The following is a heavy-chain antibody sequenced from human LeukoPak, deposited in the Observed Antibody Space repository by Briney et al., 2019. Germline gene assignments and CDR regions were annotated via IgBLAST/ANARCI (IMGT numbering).Heavy chain of an antibody. V-gene: IGHV4-59*12. Sequence: PSDSLSLTCTVSGGSIISYYCSWIRHPPGKGLELVRYIYYSGTTNYNPSLKSRVTISVDTSKNQFSLKLSSVTAADTAVYYCARDQGDDIVATNWFDPWGQGTLVTVSS. CDR3: ARDQGDDIVATNWFDP. CDR1: GGSIISYY. CDR2: IYYSGTT. D-gene: IGHD5-12*01. J-gene: IGHJ5*02.